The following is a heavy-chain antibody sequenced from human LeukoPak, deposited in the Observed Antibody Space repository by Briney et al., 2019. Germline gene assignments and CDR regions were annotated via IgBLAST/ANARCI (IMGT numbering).Heavy chain of an antibody. V-gene: IGHV4-39*02. J-gene: IGHJ4*02. D-gene: IGHD6-19*01. CDR2: IFYSGNT. CDR1: GGSISSSSYY. CDR3: ARRSSGGGLFDY. Sequence: ETLSLTCTVSGGSISSSSYYWGWIRQPPGKGLEWIGSIFYSGNTYYNPSLKSRVTISVDTSKSHFSLKLSSVTSADTAVYYCARRSSGGGLFDYWGQGTLVTVSS.